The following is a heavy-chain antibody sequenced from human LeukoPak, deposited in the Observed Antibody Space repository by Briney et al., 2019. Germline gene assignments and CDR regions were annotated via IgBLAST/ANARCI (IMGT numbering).Heavy chain of an antibody. D-gene: IGHD1-26*01. CDR1: GFTFSSYG. J-gene: IGHJ3*02. Sequence: GGSLRLSCAASGFTFSSYGMHWVRQAPGKGLEWVAVISYNGGNKYYADSVKGRFTISRDNSKNTLYLQMNSLRAEDTAVYYCARDLRGVGATSAFDIWGQGTMVTVSS. V-gene: IGHV3-30*03. CDR2: ISYNGGNK. CDR3: ARDLRGVGATSAFDI.